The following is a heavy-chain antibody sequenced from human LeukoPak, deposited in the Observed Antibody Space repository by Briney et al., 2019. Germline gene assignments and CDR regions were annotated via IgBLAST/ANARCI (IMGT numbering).Heavy chain of an antibody. CDR2: IKGDGTAT. CDR3: ARDGMWERVDIEC. CDR1: GFTFTGYW. V-gene: IGHV3-74*01. D-gene: IGHD1-26*01. Sequence: GGTLRLSCAASGFTFTGYWRYWVRQVPGKGLEWVSWIKGDGTATGFADSVKGRFTGSRDNAKNTMYVQLNSPRADDTAVYYCARDGMWERVDIECWGQGALVTV. J-gene: IGHJ4*02.